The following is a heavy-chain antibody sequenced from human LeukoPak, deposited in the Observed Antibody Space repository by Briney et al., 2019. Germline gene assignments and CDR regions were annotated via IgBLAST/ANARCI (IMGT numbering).Heavy chain of an antibody. J-gene: IGHJ4*02. CDR1: GLTFSTSG. CDR2: IGPTGSDR. CDR3: ATETNGRHYDY. V-gene: IGHV3-21*06. D-gene: IGHD1-14*01. Sequence: TGGSLRLSCTASGLTFSTSGFNWVRQAPGKGLEWVASIGPTGSDRYHADSIKGRFTISRDNANNFLYLQMNSLRAEDTAVYYCATETNGRHYDYWGQGTLLTVX.